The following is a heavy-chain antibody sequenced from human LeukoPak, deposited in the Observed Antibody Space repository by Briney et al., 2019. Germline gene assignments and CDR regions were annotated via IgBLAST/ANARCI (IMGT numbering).Heavy chain of an antibody. V-gene: IGHV4-4*07. CDR2: IYTSGST. J-gene: IGHJ4*02. Sequence: SETLSLTCTVSGGPISSYYWSWIRQPAGKGLEWIGRIYTSGSTNYNPSLKSRVTMSVDTSKNQFSLKLSSVTAADTAVYYCARGLGDYYDTSGYDYYFDYWGQGTLVTVSS. CDR3: ARGLGDYYDTSGYDYYFDY. D-gene: IGHD3-22*01. CDR1: GGPISSYY.